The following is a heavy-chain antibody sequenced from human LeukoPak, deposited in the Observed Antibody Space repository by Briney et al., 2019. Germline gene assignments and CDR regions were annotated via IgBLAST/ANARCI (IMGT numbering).Heavy chain of an antibody. CDR1: GFTFSSYA. Sequence: GGSLRLSCAASGFTFSSYAMSWVRQAPGKGLEWVSAISGSGGSTYYADSVKGRFTISRDNSKNTMYLQMNSLRAEDTAVYYCAKDGYSYGYTYYFDYWGQGTLVTVSS. CDR3: AKDGYSYGYTYYFDY. D-gene: IGHD5-18*01. CDR2: ISGSGGST. J-gene: IGHJ4*02. V-gene: IGHV3-23*01.